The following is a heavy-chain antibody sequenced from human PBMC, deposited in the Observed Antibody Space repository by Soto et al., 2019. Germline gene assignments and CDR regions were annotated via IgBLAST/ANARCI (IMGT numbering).Heavy chain of an antibody. CDR2: TYYRSKWYN. J-gene: IGHJ6*02. Sequence: SQPLSLTCAISGDSVSSNSAAWNWIRQSPSRGLEWLGRTYYRSKWYNDYAVSVKSRITINPDTSKNQFSLQLNSVTPEDTAVYYCARGMSSSFEGPGGDGMDVWGQGTTVTVSS. V-gene: IGHV6-1*01. CDR3: ARGMSSSFEGPGGDGMDV. D-gene: IGHD6-13*01. CDR1: GDSVSSNSAA.